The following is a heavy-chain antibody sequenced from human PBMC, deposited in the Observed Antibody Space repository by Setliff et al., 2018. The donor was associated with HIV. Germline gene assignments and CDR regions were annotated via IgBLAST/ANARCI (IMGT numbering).Heavy chain of an antibody. CDR1: GFTFSSYW. Sequence: GGSLRLSCAASGFTFSSYWMHWVRQAPGKGLVWVSRINSDGSSTSYADSVKGRFTISRDNAKNTLYLQMNSLRAEDTAVYYCTTLVGANPWHDAFDIWGHGTMVTVSS. J-gene: IGHJ3*02. V-gene: IGHV3-74*01. D-gene: IGHD1-26*01. CDR3: TTLVGANPWHDAFDI. CDR2: INSDGSST.